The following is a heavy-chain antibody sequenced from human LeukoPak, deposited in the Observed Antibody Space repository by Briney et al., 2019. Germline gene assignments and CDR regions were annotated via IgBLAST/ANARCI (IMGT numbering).Heavy chain of an antibody. CDR2: ISSSSSYI. D-gene: IGHD3-10*01. CDR3: ARKITMVRGVIIKGYFDY. V-gene: IGHV3-21*01. J-gene: IGHJ4*02. Sequence: PGGSLGLSCAASGFTFSSYSMNWVRQAPGKGLEWVSSISSSSSYIYYADSVKGRFTISRDNAKNSLYLQMNSLRAEDTAVYYCARKITMVRGVIIKGYFDYWGQGTLVTVSS. CDR1: GFTFSSYS.